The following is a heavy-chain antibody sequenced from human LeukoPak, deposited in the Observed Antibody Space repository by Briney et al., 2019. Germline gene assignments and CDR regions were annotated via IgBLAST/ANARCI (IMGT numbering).Heavy chain of an antibody. Sequence: PGRSLRLSCAASGFTFSTYGMHWVRQAPGKGLEWVAVISYDASNKYYADSVKGRFTISRDNSKNTLYLQMNSLRPEDTAVYYCAKSFSRLVVINWFDPWGQGTLVTVSS. V-gene: IGHV3-30*18. CDR1: GFTFSTYG. CDR3: AKSFSRLVVINWFDP. CDR2: ISYDASNK. J-gene: IGHJ5*02. D-gene: IGHD2-15*01.